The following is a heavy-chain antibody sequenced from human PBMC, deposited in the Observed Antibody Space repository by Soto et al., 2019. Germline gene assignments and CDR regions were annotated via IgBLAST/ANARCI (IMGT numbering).Heavy chain of an antibody. V-gene: IGHV5-10-1*01. CDR3: ARQIYDSDTGPNFQYYFDS. CDR2: IDPSDSQT. Sequence: PGELLKICCKVSGYSCVDLCGSRVSQKPRKGLEWMGRIDPSDSQTYYSPSFRGHVTISATKSITTVFLQCSSLRASDTAMYYCARQIYDSDTGPNFQYYFDSWGQGTPVTVSS. D-gene: IGHD3-22*01. J-gene: IGHJ4*02. CDR1: GYSCVDLC.